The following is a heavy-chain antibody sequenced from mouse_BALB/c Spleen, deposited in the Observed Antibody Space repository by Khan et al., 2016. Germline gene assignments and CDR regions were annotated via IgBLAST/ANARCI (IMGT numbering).Heavy chain of an antibody. J-gene: IGHJ3*01. Sequence: QIQLVQSGPELKKPGETVKISCKASGYTFTDYSMHWVKQAPGKGLKWMGWINTETGEPTYADDFKGRFAFSLETSASTAYLQITNLKNEDTATXLSARAIDGPAWFAYWGQGTLVTVSA. V-gene: IGHV9-2-1*01. CDR3: ARAIDGPAWFAY. CDR2: INTETGEP. D-gene: IGHD2-3*01. CDR1: GYTFTDYS.